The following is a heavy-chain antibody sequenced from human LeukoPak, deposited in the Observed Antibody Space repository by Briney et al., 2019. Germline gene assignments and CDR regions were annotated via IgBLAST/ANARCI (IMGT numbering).Heavy chain of an antibody. CDR2: IIPILGIA. CDR1: GGTFTSYA. D-gene: IGHD6-25*01. CDR3: ARPKRSEGWFDP. Sequence: SVKLSCKASGGTFTSYAISWVRQAPGHGLECLGRIIPILGIANYAQKFQGRVTITADKSTRAAYMDLSSLRSEDTAVYYCARPKRSEGWFDPWGEGTLVTVSS. V-gene: IGHV1-69*04. J-gene: IGHJ5*02.